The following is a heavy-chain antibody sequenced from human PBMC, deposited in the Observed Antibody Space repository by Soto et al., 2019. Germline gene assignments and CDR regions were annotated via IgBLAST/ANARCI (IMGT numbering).Heavy chain of an antibody. J-gene: IGHJ4*02. D-gene: IGHD3-3*01. CDR3: ARGADFWSGYFDY. Sequence: SETLSLTCTVSCGSISSYYWSWIRQPPGKGLEWIGYIHYSGSTNYNPSLKSRVTISVDTSKNQFSLKLSSVTAADTAVYYCARGADFWSGYFDYWGQGTLVTVSS. CDR2: IHYSGST. V-gene: IGHV4-59*01. CDR1: CGSISSYY.